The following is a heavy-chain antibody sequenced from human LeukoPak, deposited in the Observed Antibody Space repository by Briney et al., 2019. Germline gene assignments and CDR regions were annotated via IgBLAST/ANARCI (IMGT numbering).Heavy chain of an antibody. V-gene: IGHV3-23*01. CDR2: ISGSGGST. D-gene: IGHD3-22*01. CDR3: AAYYFYDSSGHEGAFDI. CDR1: GFTFSNYG. Sequence: GGSLRLSCAASGFTFSNYGVTWVRQAPGKGLEWVSVISGSGGSTYYADSVKGRFTISRDNSKNTLYLQMNSLRAEDTAVYYCAAYYFYDSSGHEGAFDIWGQGTMVTVSS. J-gene: IGHJ3*02.